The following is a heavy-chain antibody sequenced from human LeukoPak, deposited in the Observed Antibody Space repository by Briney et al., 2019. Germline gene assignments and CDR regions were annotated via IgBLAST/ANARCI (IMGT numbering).Heavy chain of an antibody. CDR1: GGSISSGYYY. CDR3: ARVYYYDSSGYLDY. Sequence: SETLSLTCTVSGGSISSGYYYWPWIRQPPGQGLECIGYIYYSGSTYYNPSLKSLVTISVDTSKNQFSPKLSSVTAADTAVYYCARVYYYDSSGYLDYWGQGTLVTVSS. D-gene: IGHD3-22*01. CDR2: IYYSGST. J-gene: IGHJ4*02. V-gene: IGHV4-30-4*01.